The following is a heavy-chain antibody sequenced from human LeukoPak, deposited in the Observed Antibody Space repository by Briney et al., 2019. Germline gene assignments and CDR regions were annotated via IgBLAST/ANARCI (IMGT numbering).Heavy chain of an antibody. V-gene: IGHV3-23*01. CDR3: AKLTYGGNSGGSY. CDR2: ISGSGGST. D-gene: IGHD4-23*01. CDR1: GFTFSSYA. J-gene: IGHJ4*02. Sequence: GGSLRLSCAASGFTFSSYAVSWVRQAPGEGLDWVSAISGSGGSTYNADSVKGRFTISRDNSKNTLYLQMNSLRVEDTAVYYCAKLTYGGNSGGSYWGQGTLVTVSS.